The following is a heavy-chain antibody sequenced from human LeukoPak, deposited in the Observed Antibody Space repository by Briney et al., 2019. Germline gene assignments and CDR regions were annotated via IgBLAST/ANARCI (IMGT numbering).Heavy chain of an antibody. D-gene: IGHD3-22*01. J-gene: IGHJ3*02. CDR3: ARGQLYYYDSSGYLNDAFDI. V-gene: IGHV1-18*01. Sequence: GASVKVSCKASGYTFTSYGISWVRQAPAQGLEWMGWISAYNGNTNYAQKLQGRATMTTDTSTSTAYMELRSLRSDDTAVYYCARGQLYYYDSSGYLNDAFDIWGQGTMVTVSS. CDR2: ISAYNGNT. CDR1: GYTFTSYG.